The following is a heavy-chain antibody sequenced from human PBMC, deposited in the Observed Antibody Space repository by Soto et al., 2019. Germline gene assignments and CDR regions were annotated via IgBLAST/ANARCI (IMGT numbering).Heavy chain of an antibody. CDR2: ISGSGGST. Sequence: GGSLRLSCAASGFTFSSYAMSWVRQAPGKGLEWVSAISGSGGSTYYADSVKGRFTISRDNSKNTLYLQMNSLRAEDTAVYYCAKDVGLWCSSTSCYLNAFDIWGQGTMVTVSS. CDR3: AKDVGLWCSSTSCYLNAFDI. CDR1: GFTFSSYA. V-gene: IGHV3-23*01. D-gene: IGHD2-2*01. J-gene: IGHJ3*02.